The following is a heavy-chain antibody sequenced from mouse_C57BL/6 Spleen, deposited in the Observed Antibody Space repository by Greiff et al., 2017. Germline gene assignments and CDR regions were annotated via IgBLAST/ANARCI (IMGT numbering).Heavy chain of an antibody. CDR3: ARGAVKDFFDN. V-gene: IGHV1-82*01. J-gene: IGHJ2*01. CDR2: IYPGDGDT. D-gene: IGHD1-1*01. CDR1: GYAFSSSW. Sequence: QVQLQQSGPELVKPGASVKISCKASGYAFSSSWMNWVKQRPGKGLEWIGRIYPGDGDTNYNGKFKGKATLTADNSSSTAYMQLSSLTSEDSAVWFCARGAVKDFFDNWGQGTTLTVSS.